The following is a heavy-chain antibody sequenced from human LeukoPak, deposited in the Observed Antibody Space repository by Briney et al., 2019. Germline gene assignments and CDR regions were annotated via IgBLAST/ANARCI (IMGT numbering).Heavy chain of an antibody. CDR1: GCTFSSYS. D-gene: IGHD2-2*02. J-gene: IGHJ4*02. V-gene: IGHV3-21*01. Sequence: PGGSLRLSCAASGCTFSSYSMNWVRQAPGKGLEWVSSISSSSSYRYYADSVKGRFTISRDNAKNSLYLQMNSLRAEDTAVYYCARDSGYCSSTSCYTGAHDVWGQGTLVTVSS. CDR3: ARDSGYCSSTSCYTGAHDV. CDR2: ISSSSSYR.